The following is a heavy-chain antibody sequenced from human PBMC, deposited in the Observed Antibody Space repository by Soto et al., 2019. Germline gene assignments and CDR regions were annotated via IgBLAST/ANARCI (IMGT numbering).Heavy chain of an antibody. CDR1: GFTFSTYT. V-gene: IGHV3-21*01. J-gene: IGHJ4*02. D-gene: IGHD3-9*01. Sequence: GSLRLSCSASGFTFSTYTINWVRQAPGKGLEWVSSISSSSSYIYYADSVKGRFTISRDNAKNSLYLQMNSLRAEDTAVYYCARGFQPRRYDYWGQGTLVTVSS. CDR3: ARGFQPRRYDY. CDR2: ISSSSSYI.